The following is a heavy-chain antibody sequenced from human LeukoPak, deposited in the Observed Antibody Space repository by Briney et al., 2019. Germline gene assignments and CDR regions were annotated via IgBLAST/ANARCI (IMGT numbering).Heavy chain of an antibody. D-gene: IGHD1-14*01. V-gene: IGHV3-21*01. CDR1: GFTFSSYA. J-gene: IGHJ4*02. Sequence: GGSLRLSCAASGFTFSSYAMNWVRQAPGKGLEWISSIGKTSRDMYYADSVRGRFTISRDNAKNSLFLLMNSLRVEDTSVYYCVRGDNRDYWGQGTLVTVSS. CDR3: VRGDNRDY. CDR2: IGKTSRDM.